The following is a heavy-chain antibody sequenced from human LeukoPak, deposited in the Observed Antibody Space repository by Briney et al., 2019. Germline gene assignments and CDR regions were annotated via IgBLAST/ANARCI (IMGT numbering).Heavy chain of an antibody. D-gene: IGHD2-8*01. CDR2: IYPGDSDT. CDR3: ARHPSGRDANWFDP. CDR1: GYSFTNYW. Sequence: GESLKISCKGSGYSFTNYWIGWVRQMPGKGLEWMGIIYPGDSDTRYSPSFQGQVTISADKSVSTAYLQWSSLKAPDTALYYCARHPSGRDANWFDPWGQGTLVTISS. J-gene: IGHJ5*02. V-gene: IGHV5-51*01.